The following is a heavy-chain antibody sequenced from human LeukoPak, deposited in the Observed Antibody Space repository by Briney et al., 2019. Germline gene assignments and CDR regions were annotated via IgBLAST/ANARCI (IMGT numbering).Heavy chain of an antibody. CDR1: GYTFNNYG. CDR3: ARLTSSSWYYFDY. Sequence: ASVKVSCKASGYTFNNYGISWVRQAPGQGLEWMGWIGAYNGNTDYAQKFQGRVTMTTDTSTSTAYMELRSLRSEDTAVYYCARLTSSSWYYFDYWGQGTLVTVSS. CDR2: IGAYNGNT. D-gene: IGHD6-13*01. J-gene: IGHJ4*02. V-gene: IGHV1-18*01.